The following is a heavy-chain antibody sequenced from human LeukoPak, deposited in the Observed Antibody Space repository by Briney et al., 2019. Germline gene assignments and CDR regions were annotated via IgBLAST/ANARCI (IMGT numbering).Heavy chain of an antibody. CDR1: GGSFSGYY. V-gene: IGHV4-34*01. CDR3: HQYCGGDCPLYYYYGMDV. Sequence: SETLSLTCAVYGGSFSGYYWSWNRQPPGKGLEWIGEINHSGSTNYNPSLKSRVTISVDTSKNQFSLKLSSVTAADTAVYYCHQYCGGDCPLYYYYGMDVWGQGTTVTVSS. CDR2: INHSGST. D-gene: IGHD2-21*02. J-gene: IGHJ6*02.